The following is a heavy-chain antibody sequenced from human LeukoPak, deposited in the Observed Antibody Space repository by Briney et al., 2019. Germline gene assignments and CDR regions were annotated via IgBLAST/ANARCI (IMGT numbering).Heavy chain of an antibody. J-gene: IGHJ6*02. Sequence: GGSLRLSCAASGFTFSSYWMHWVRQAPGKGLVWVSRINSDGSSTSYADSVKGRFTISRDNAKSTLYLQMNSLRAEDTAVYYCARDLYSSGWYYYGMDVWGQGTTVTVSS. D-gene: IGHD6-19*01. V-gene: IGHV3-74*01. CDR2: INSDGSST. CDR3: ARDLYSSGWYYYGMDV. CDR1: GFTFSSYW.